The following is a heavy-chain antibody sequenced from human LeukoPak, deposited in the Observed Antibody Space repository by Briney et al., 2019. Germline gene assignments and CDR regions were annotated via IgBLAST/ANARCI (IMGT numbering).Heavy chain of an antibody. CDR3: ASQLGDASDI. CDR2: ISSSSSTI. D-gene: IGHD6-13*01. CDR1: GFTFSSYS. Sequence: GGSLRLSCAASGFTFSSYSMNWVRQAPGKGVEGVSYISSSSSTIYYADSVKGRFTISRDNRKNSLYLQMNSLRAEHTAVYYCASQLGDASDIWGQGTMVTVSS. V-gene: IGHV3-48*01. J-gene: IGHJ3*02.